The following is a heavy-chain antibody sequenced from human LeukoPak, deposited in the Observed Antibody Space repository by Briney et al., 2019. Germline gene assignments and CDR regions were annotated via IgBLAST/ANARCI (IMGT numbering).Heavy chain of an antibody. Sequence: ASVKVSCKASGYTFTGYYMHWVRQAPGQGLKWMGWINPNNGGTNYAQKFQDRVTMTRDTSISTAYMELRRLTSDGTAVYYCARGRGTTSSNFDYWGQGTLVTVSS. D-gene: IGHD2-2*01. CDR1: GYTFTGYY. V-gene: IGHV1-2*02. CDR2: INPNNGGT. J-gene: IGHJ4*02. CDR3: ARGRGTTSSNFDY.